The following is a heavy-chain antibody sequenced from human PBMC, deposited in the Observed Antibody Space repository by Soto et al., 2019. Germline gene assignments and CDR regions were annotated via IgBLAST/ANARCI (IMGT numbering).Heavy chain of an antibody. CDR1: GFTFSSYA. Sequence: GGSLRLSCAASGFTFSSYAMHWVRQAPGKGLEWVAVISYDGSNKYYADSVKGRFTISRGNSKNTLYLQMNSLRAEDTAVYYCAIDIPPWGQGTLVTVSS. V-gene: IGHV3-30-3*01. CDR3: AIDIPP. CDR2: ISYDGSNK. J-gene: IGHJ5*02.